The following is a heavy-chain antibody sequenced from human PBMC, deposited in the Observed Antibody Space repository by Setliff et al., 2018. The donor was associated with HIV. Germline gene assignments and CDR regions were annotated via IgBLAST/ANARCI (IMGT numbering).Heavy chain of an antibody. CDR2: IDNRGGT. J-gene: IGHJ4*02. CDR3: AKGRDGLLES. Sequence: SETLSLTCTAPSGSFSPDSYNWNWIRQSPGKGLEWIGEIDNRGGTNYNPSFRSRATMSVDASKKQFSLSLRSVTAADTAIYYCAKGRDGLLESWGPGTLVTVSS. V-gene: IGHV4-61*01. D-gene: IGHD3-3*01. CDR1: SGSFSPDSYN.